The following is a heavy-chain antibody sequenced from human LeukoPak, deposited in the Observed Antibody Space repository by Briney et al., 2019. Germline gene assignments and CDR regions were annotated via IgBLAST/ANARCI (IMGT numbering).Heavy chain of an antibody. Sequence: SETLSLTCTVSGGSISCYYWSWIRQPPGKGLEWIGYIYYSGSTNYNPSLTSRVTISVDTSKNQFSLKLSSVTAADTAVYCCARERAAAGIDYWGQGTLVAVSS. CDR1: GGSISCYY. CDR3: ARERAAAGIDY. CDR2: IYYSGST. V-gene: IGHV4-59*01. J-gene: IGHJ4*02. D-gene: IGHD6-13*01.